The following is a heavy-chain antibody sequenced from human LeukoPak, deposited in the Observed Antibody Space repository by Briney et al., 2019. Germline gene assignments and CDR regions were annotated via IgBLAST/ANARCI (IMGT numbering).Heavy chain of an antibody. Sequence: SETLSLTCTVSGGSISSYYWSWIRQPPGKGLEWIGYIYYSGSTNYNPSLKSRVTISVDTSKNQFSLKLSSVTAADTAVYYCARHRKTRRGLLLPRAYCYYGMDVWGQGTTVTVSS. CDR3: ARHRKTRRGLLLPRAYCYYGMDV. J-gene: IGHJ6*02. CDR2: IYYSGST. D-gene: IGHD2-15*01. V-gene: IGHV4-59*08. CDR1: GGSISSYY.